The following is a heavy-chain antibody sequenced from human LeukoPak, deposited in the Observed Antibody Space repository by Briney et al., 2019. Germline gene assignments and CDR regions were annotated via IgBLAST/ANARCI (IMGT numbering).Heavy chain of an antibody. CDR2: ISYDGRNK. Sequence: GGSLRLSCAASGFTFSSYAMHWVRQAPGKGLEWVAVISYDGRNKYYTDSVKGRFPISRDNSKNTLYLQMNSLRAEDTAVYYCARNFNHFYYWGQGTLVTVAS. J-gene: IGHJ4*02. CDR3: ARNFNHFYY. D-gene: IGHD1-14*01. V-gene: IGHV3-30*04. CDR1: GFTFSSYA.